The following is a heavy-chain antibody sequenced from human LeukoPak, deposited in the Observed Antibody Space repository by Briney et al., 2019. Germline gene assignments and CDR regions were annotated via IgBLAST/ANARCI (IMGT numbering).Heavy chain of an antibody. Sequence: PGGSLRLSCAASEFTFTSYELNWVRQAPGKGLEWVSYISSSGTYIYYADSVKGRFTISRDNAKNSLYLQMNSLRAEDTAVYYCARDPGRSGGSCYSDYWGQGTLVTVSS. V-gene: IGHV3-21*05. CDR2: ISSSGTYI. J-gene: IGHJ4*02. CDR1: EFTFTSYE. CDR3: ARDPGRSGGSCYSDY. D-gene: IGHD2-15*01.